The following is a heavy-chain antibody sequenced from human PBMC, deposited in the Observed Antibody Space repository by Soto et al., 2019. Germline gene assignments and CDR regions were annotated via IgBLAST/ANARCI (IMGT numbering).Heavy chain of an antibody. J-gene: IGHJ3*02. CDR1: GFTVSSNY. CDR3: ARGCSSTSCPENDAFDI. V-gene: IGHV3-53*04. CDR2: IYSGGST. Sequence: GGSLRLSCAASGFTVSSNYMSWVRQAPGKGLEWVSVIYSGGSTYYADSVKGRFTISRHNSKNTRYLQMNSLRAEDTAVYYCARGCSSTSCPENDAFDIWGQGTMVTVSS. D-gene: IGHD2-2*01.